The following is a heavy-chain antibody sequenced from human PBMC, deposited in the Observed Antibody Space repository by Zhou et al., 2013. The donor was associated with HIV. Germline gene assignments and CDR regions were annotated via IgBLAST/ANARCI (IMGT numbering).Heavy chain of an antibody. J-gene: IGHJ3*02. CDR2: IIPIFGTA. Sequence: QVQLVQSGAEVKKPGSSVKVSCKASGGTFSSYAISWVRQAPGQGLEWMGGIIPIFGTANYAQKFQGRVTITTDESTSTAYMELSSLRSEDTAVYYCARDQPAVGATWGAFDIWGQGTMVTVSS. V-gene: IGHV1-69*05. CDR3: ARDQPAVGATWGAFDI. CDR1: GGTFSSYA. D-gene: IGHD1-26*01.